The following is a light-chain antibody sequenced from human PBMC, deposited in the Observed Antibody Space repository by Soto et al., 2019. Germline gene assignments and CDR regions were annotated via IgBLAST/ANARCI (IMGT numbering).Light chain of an antibody. CDR2: GAS. CDR1: QSVSGN. Sequence: EIVMTQSPATLSVSPGERATLSCWASQSVSGNLAWYQQKPGQAPRLLIYGASSRATGIPARFSGSGSGTESTLTISSLQSEDFAVYFCQQYNKWPLTFGGGTKVEIK. CDR3: QQYNKWPLT. V-gene: IGKV3-15*01. J-gene: IGKJ4*01.